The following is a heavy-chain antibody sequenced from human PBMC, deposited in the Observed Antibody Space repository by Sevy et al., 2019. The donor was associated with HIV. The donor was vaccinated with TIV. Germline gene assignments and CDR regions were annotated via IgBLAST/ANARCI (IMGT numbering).Heavy chain of an antibody. D-gene: IGHD3-22*01. CDR2: IYDSGDT. CDR1: GGSNSRNNW. J-gene: IGHJ4*02. Sequence: SETLSLTFAVSGGSNSRNNWWSWVRQPPGKGLEWIGGIYDSGDTNFNPTLKSRVTISLDKSKNQFSLKLTSLTAADTAVYYCAREGYYDVSGYPRHYFDYWGQGALVTVSS. V-gene: IGHV4-4*02. CDR3: AREGYYDVSGYPRHYFDY.